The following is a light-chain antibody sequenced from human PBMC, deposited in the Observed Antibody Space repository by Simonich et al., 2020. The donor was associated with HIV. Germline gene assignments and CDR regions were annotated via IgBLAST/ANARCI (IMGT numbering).Light chain of an antibody. CDR1: QGISSY. V-gene: IGKV1-9*01. Sequence: DIQLTQSPSFLSTSVGDSVTITCRASQGISSYLAWYQQKPGKAPKLLIYAASTLQSGVPSRFSGSGSGTEFSLTISSLQPEDFATYYCQQLSSYPTFGQGTRLEIK. CDR3: QQLSSYPT. J-gene: IGKJ5*01. CDR2: AAS.